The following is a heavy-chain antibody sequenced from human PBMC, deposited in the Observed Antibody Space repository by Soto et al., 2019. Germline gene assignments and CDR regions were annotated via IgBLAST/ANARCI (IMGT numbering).Heavy chain of an antibody. Sequence: SVKLSCKASGGSFSSYAISWGRQAPGQGLEWMGGIIPIFGTANYAQKFQGRVTITADESTSTAYMELSSLRSEDTAVYYCARSDVWGSYRYIYYGMDVWGQGTTVTVS. CDR3: ARSDVWGSYRYIYYGMDV. D-gene: IGHD3-16*02. J-gene: IGHJ6*02. CDR1: GGSFSSYA. CDR2: IIPIFGTA. V-gene: IGHV1-69*13.